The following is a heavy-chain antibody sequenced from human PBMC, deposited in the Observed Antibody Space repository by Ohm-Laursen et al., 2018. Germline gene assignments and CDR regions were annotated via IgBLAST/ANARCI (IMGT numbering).Heavy chain of an antibody. J-gene: IGHJ4*02. CDR3: ARKGYSYGYYNY. CDR1: GGSFSDYY. Sequence: SETLSLTCTVSGGSFSDYYWSWIRQPPGKGLEWIGEINHSESTSYNPSFKSRATISVDTSKDQFSLKLSSVTAADTAVYYCARKGYSYGYYNYWGQGTLVTVSS. CDR2: INHSEST. V-gene: IGHV4-34*01. D-gene: IGHD5-18*01.